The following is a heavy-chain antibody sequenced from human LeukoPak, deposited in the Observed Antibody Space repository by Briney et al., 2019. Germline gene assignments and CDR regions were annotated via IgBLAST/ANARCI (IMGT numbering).Heavy chain of an antibody. J-gene: IGHJ3*02. D-gene: IGHD3-10*01. CDR1: GGSISSYY. Sequence: SETLSLTCTVSGGSISSYYWSWIRKPPGKGLEWIGYIYYSGSTNYNPSLKSRVTISVDTSKNQFSLKLSSVTSADTAVYYCARVPIVLGVINNHDAFYIWGQGTMFTVSS. CDR2: IYYSGST. V-gene: IGHV4-59*01. CDR3: ARVPIVLGVINNHDAFYI.